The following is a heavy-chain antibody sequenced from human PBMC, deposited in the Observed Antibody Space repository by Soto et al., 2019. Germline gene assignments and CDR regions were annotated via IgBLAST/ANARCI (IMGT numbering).Heavy chain of an antibody. J-gene: IGHJ6*03. D-gene: IGHD2-2*03. CDR3: ARDSPGYCSSTSCYLEGADYYYYMDV. CDR2: ISAYNGNT. Sequence: ASVKVCCKASGYTLASNAISWVRQEQGQGLEWMGWISAYNGNTNYAQKLQGRVTMTTDTSTSTAYMELRSLRSDDTAVYYCARDSPGYCSSTSCYLEGADYYYYMDVWGKGTTVTSP. CDR1: GYTLASNA. V-gene: IGHV1-18*01.